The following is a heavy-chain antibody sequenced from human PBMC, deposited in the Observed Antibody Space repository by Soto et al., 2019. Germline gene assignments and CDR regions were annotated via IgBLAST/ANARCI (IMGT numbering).Heavy chain of an antibody. J-gene: IGHJ3*02. CDR3: ARVPGLSGDRNAFDI. CDR2: IWYDGSKK. D-gene: IGHD7-27*01. Sequence: QVQLVESGGGVVQPGRSLRLSCAASGFTFSSYGMHWVRQAPGKGLEWVAVIWYDGSKKYYADSVKGGFTIPRDNSKNPLYLLMNSLRAEGTAVYCCARVPGLSGDRNAFDIWGQGAMVTDSS. V-gene: IGHV3-33*01. CDR1: GFTFSSYG.